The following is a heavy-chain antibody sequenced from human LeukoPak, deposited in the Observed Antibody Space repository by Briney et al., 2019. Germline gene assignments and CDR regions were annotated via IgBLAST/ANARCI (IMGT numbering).Heavy chain of an antibody. V-gene: IGHV3-7*01. CDR1: GFTFSSFW. CDR3: ARDVEMATSRGFFDY. D-gene: IGHD5-24*01. CDR2: IKQDGSEK. Sequence: QTGGSLRLSCAASGFTFSSFWMSWVRQAPGKGLEWVANIKQDGSEKYYVDSVKGRFTISRDNAKNSLFLQMNSLRADDTAVYYCARDVEMATSRGFFDYWGQGTLATVSS. J-gene: IGHJ4*02.